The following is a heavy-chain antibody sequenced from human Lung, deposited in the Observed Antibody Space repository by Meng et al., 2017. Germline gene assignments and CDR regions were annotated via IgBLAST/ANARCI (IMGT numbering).Heavy chain of an antibody. CDR1: GDPLSTYG. J-gene: IGHJ4*02. CDR3: AAPGPSAEAGFDY. V-gene: IGHV1-18*01. D-gene: IGHD6-13*01. CDR2: IIVLNGYT. Sequence: PGASVKVPFKASGDPLSTYGIMWVRQAPGQGLEYVGLIIVLNGYTNYAQKFQGRVSMTTDTSTSTAYMEVRSLRSDDTAVYYCAAPGPSAEAGFDYWGQGTLVTVSS.